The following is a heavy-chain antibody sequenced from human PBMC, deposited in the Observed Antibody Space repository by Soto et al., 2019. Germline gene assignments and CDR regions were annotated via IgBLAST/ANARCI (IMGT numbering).Heavy chain of an antibody. D-gene: IGHD1-20*01. V-gene: IGHV4-4*07. CDR3: ARDGIGPNGMDV. CDR1: GHPVTSYY. J-gene: IGHJ6*02. CDR2: IYTSGNT. Sequence: SDTLSLTCSVTGHPVTSYYLSSIRQPTGQRLDWIGRIYTSGNTDYNPSIKSRVTMSIDTATNQFSLKLNSLSAADTAIYYCARDGIGPNGMDVWGHGSPVSISS.